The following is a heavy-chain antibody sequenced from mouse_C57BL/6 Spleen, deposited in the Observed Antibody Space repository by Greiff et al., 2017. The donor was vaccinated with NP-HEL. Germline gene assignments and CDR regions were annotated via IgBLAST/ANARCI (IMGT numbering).Heavy chain of an antibody. D-gene: IGHD2-4*01. V-gene: IGHV1-52*01. CDR1: GYTFTSYW. J-gene: IGHJ3*01. Sequence: QVQLQQPGAELVRPGSSVKLSCKASGYTFTSYWMHWVKQRPIQGLEWIGNIDPSDSETHYNQKFKDKATLTVDKSSSTAYMQLSSLTSEDSAVYDCARGHYDYFFAYWGQGTLVTVSA. CDR3: ARGHYDYFFAY. CDR2: IDPSDSET.